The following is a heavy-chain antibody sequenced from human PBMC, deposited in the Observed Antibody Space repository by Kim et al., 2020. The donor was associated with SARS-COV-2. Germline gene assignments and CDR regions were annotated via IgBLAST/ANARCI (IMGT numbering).Heavy chain of an antibody. D-gene: IGHD6-13*01. V-gene: IGHV3-23*01. Sequence: SVKGRFTISRNKSKNTLYLQMNSLRAEDTAVYYCAKERSPEQQLVLWFDPWGQGTLVTVSS. J-gene: IGHJ5*02. CDR3: AKERSPEQQLVLWFDP.